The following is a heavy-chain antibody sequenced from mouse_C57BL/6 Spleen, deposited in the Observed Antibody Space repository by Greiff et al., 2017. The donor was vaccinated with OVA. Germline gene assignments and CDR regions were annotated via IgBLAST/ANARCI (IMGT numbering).Heavy chain of an antibody. CDR1: GYAFSSYW. Sequence: QVQLQQSGAELVKPGASVKISCKASGYAFSSYWMNWVKQRPGKGLEWIGQIYPGDGDTNYNGKFKGKATLTADKSSSTAYMQLSSLTSEDSAVYYCARTLLGNAMDYWGQGTSVTVSS. D-gene: IGHD2-10*01. CDR3: ARTLLGNAMDY. V-gene: IGHV1-80*01. J-gene: IGHJ4*01. CDR2: IYPGDGDT.